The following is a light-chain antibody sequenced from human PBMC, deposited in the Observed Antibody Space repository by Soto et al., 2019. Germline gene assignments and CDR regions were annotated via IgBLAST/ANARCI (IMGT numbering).Light chain of an antibody. CDR2: GAS. CDR1: RSVSSSY. Sequence: EIVLTQSPGTLSLSPGERATLSCRASRSVSSSYLAWYQQKPGQAPRLLIYGASTRATGVPDRFSGSGSGTDFAVTISRLEPEDSAMYYCQQYGSSFPWTFGQGTKVEIK. CDR3: QQYGSSFPWT. V-gene: IGKV3-20*01. J-gene: IGKJ1*01.